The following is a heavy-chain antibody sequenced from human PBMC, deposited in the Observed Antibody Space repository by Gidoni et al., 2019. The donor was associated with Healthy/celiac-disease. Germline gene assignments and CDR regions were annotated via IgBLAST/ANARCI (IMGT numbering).Heavy chain of an antibody. V-gene: IGHV3-23*01. J-gene: IGHJ4*02. D-gene: IGHD3-22*01. CDR3: AKEYYYDSSGYYQGPFDY. CDR2: ISGSGGST. CDR1: GFTFSSYS. Sequence: EVQLLESGGGLVQPGGSLRLSCAASGFTFSSYSMSWVRQAPGKGLEWVSAISGSGGSTYYADSVKGRFTISRDNSKNTLYLQMNSLRAEDTAVYYCAKEYYYDSSGYYQGPFDYWGQGTLVTVSS.